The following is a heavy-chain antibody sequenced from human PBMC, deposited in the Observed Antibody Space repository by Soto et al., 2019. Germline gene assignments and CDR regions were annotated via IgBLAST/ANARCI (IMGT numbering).Heavy chain of an antibody. CDR2: INHRGST. CDR1: GGSFSGYY. D-gene: IGHD2-2*01. Sequence: ASETLSLTCVVYGGSFSGYYWSWIRQSPGKGLEWIGGINHRGSTNYNPSLESRVTISVDTSKNQFSLKLPSVTAADTAMYYCARDGFCTSTTCRAGNWFDPWGQGTLVTVSS. CDR3: ARDGFCTSTTCRAGNWFDP. V-gene: IGHV4-34*01. J-gene: IGHJ5*02.